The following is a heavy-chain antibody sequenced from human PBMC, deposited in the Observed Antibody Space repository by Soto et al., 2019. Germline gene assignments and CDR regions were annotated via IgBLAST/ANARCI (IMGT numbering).Heavy chain of an antibody. CDR1: GFTFRAYA. J-gene: IGHJ4*02. V-gene: IGHV3-30-3*01. D-gene: IGHD2-15*01. Sequence: QVQLVESGGGVVQPGRSLRLSCAASGFTFRAYAMHWVRQAPGKGLEWVALISDDGGNESYADSVKGRFTISRDNSANTRYLQMNNLRTEDSAVYYCSRDPVDCGWGSCYSGWRFDYWGQGNLVNVSS. CDR3: SRDPVDCGWGSCYSGWRFDY. CDR2: ISDDGGNE.